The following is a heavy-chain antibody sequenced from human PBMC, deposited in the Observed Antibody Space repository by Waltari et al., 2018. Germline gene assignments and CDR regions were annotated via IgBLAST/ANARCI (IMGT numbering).Heavy chain of an antibody. CDR2: ISSSGSTI. Sequence: EVQLVESGGGLVQPGGSLIRSCAASGITFSMYEMNWVRKAPGKGLEWVSYISSSGSTIYYADAVKGRFTISRDNAKNSLYLQMNSLRAEDTAVYYCARAPNDYWGQGTLVTVSS. CDR3: ARAPNDY. CDR1: GITFSMYE. J-gene: IGHJ4*02. V-gene: IGHV3-48*03.